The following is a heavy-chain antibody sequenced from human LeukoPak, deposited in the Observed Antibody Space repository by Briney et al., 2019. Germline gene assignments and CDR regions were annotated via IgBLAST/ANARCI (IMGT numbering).Heavy chain of an antibody. CDR3: AKGFMVRGVIPDC. V-gene: IGHV3-23*01. Sequence: GGSLRLSCAASGLTFSNYAMSWVRQAPGKGLEWVSAITGSGDSTYYADSVKGRFTISRDNSENTLFLQMNSLRAEDTAIYYCAKGFMVRGVIPDCWGQGTLVTVSS. CDR1: GLTFSNYA. J-gene: IGHJ4*02. D-gene: IGHD3-10*01. CDR2: ITGSGDST.